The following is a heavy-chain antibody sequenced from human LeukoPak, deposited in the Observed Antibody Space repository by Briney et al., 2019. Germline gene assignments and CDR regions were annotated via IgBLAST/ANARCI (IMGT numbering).Heavy chain of an antibody. J-gene: IGHJ4*02. CDR2: INPNSGGT. D-gene: IGHD4-11*01. CDR1: GYTFNGFY. Sequence: ASVKVSCKASGYTFNGFYLHWVRQTPGQGLEWMGWINPNSGGTNYAQKFQGRVTMTRDTSISTAYMELSRLRSDDTAVYYCARWMATVTTPDYWGQGTLVTVSS. CDR3: ARWMATVTTPDY. V-gene: IGHV1-2*02.